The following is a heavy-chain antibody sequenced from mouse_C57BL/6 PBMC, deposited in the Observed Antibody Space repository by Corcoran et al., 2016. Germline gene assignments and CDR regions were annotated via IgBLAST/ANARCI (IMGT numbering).Heavy chain of an antibody. J-gene: IGHJ4*01. D-gene: IGHD2-10*02. CDR3: AREGVWSYAMDY. CDR2: ISYDGSN. V-gene: IGHV3-6*01. Sequence: DVQLQELGPGLVKPSQSLSLTCSVTGYSITSGYYWNWIRHFPGNKLEWMGYISYDGSNNYNPSLKNRISITRDTSKNQFFLKLNSVTTEDTATYYCAREGVWSYAMDYWGQGTSVTVSS. CDR1: GYSITSGYY.